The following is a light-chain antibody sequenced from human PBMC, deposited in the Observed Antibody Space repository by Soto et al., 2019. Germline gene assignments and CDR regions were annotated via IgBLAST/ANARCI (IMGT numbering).Light chain of an antibody. J-gene: IGLJ1*01. V-gene: IGLV1-51*01. Sequence: QAVVTQPPSVSAAPGQKVTISCSGSSSSSNIGHHSVSWYQHLPGTAPKLLIYDNDQRPSGIPARFSGSKSATSATLDITGLQTGDEADYYCGTWDTGLRAYVLGTGTKLTVL. CDR2: DND. CDR3: GTWDTGLRAYV. CDR1: SSSSNIGHHS.